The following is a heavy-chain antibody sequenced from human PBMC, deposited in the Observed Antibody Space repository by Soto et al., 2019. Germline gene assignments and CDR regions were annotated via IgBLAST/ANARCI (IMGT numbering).Heavy chain of an antibody. V-gene: IGHV4-39*01. J-gene: IGHJ6*02. CDR2: VYYGGST. Sequence: SETLSLTCTVSGGSTSSRSYYWGWVRQSPGKGLEWIGSVYYGGSTYYNPSLKSRVSIYIDTSKNKFSLNLSSVTAADTAVYYCARHRDIFEVYGMDVWGQGTTVTVSS. CDR3: ARHRDIFEVYGMDV. CDR1: GGSTSSRSYY. D-gene: IGHD2-15*01.